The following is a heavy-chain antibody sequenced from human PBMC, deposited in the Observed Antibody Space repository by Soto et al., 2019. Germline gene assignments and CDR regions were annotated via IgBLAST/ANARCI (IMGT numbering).Heavy chain of an antibody. J-gene: IGHJ5*02. Sequence: SETLSLTCTVSGGSISSGGYYWSWIRQHPGKGLEWIGYIYYSGSTYYNPSLKSRVTISVDTSKNQFSLKLSSVTAADTAVYYCARSGLRGSAGYENNWFDPWGQGTLVTVSS. CDR1: GGSISSGGYY. CDR3: ARSGLRGSAGYENNWFDP. CDR2: IYYSGST. D-gene: IGHD5-12*01. V-gene: IGHV4-31*03.